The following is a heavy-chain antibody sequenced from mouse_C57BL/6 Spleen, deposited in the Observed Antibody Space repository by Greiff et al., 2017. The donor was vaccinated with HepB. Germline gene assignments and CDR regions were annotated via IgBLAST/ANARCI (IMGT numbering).Heavy chain of an antibody. D-gene: IGHD1-1*01. CDR3: ARVNYGSSCLDY. CDR2: IHPNSGST. Sequence: QVQLQQPGAELVKPGASVKLSCKASGYTFTSYWMHWVKQRPGQGLEWIGMIHPNSGSTNYNEKFKSKATLTVDKSSSTAYMQLSSLTSEDSAVYYCARVNYGSSCLDYWGQGTTLTVSS. J-gene: IGHJ2*01. CDR1: GYTFTSYW. V-gene: IGHV1-64*01.